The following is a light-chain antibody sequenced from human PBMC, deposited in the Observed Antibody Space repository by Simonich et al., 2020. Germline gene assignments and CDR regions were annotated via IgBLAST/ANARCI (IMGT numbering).Light chain of an antibody. CDR2: WAS. CDR3: QQYYSTPLT. V-gene: IGKV4-1*01. J-gene: IGKJ4*01. Sequence: DIVMTQSPDSLAVSLGERATINCKSSQSVLYSSKHKNYLAWYQHKPAKTPKLLIYWASTRESGVPDRFSGSGSGTDFTLTISSLQAEDVAVYYCQQYYSTPLTFGGGTKVEIK. CDR1: QSVLYSSKHKNY.